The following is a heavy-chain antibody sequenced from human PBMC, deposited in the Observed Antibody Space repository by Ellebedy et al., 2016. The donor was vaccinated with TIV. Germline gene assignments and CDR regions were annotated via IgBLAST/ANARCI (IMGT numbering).Heavy chain of an antibody. Sequence: GESLKISCAASGFTFSRYWMHWVRQAPGKGLEWVSRIYTDGSSTNYADSVKGRFTISRDNAKNTLYLQMNSRRAEDTAVYYCARDDDPNSGYDPYYYFDLWGRGTLVTVSS. CDR1: GFTFSRYW. D-gene: IGHD5-12*01. CDR2: IYTDGSST. CDR3: ARDDDPNSGYDPYYYFDL. V-gene: IGHV3-74*01. J-gene: IGHJ2*01.